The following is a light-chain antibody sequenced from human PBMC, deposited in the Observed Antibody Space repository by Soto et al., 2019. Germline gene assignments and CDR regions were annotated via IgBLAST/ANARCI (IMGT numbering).Light chain of an antibody. Sequence: EIVLTQSPGTLSLSPGERAALSCRASRSLSSTSLAWYQQRPGQAPRLLIYDVSSRATGIPDRFSGSGSGTDFTLTINRLEPDDFALYYCQQYGSSPRTFGQGTKVEIK. CDR1: RSLSSTS. CDR3: QQYGSSPRT. V-gene: IGKV3-20*01. CDR2: DVS. J-gene: IGKJ1*01.